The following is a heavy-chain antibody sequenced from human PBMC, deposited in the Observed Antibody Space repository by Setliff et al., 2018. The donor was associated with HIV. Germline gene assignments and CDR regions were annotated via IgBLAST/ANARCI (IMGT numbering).Heavy chain of an antibody. Sequence: PGGSLRLSCAASGFTFDDYAMHWVRQAPGKGLEWVSGISWNSGSIGYADSVKGRFTISRDNAKNSLYLQMNSLRAEDMALYYCAKDNSPYYDSRKQRPHYFDYWGQGTLVTVSS. CDR2: ISWNSGSI. V-gene: IGHV3-9*03. J-gene: IGHJ4*02. CDR1: GFTFDDYA. CDR3: AKDNSPYYDSRKQRPHYFDY. D-gene: IGHD3-22*01.